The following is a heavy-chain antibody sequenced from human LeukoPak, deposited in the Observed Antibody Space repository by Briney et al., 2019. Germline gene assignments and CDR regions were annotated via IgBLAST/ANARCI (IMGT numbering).Heavy chain of an antibody. V-gene: IGHV5-51*01. CDR2: IYPGDSDT. D-gene: IGHD2-15*01. CDR3: ARQEGYCSGGSCDSYFDY. Sequence: GESLKISCKGSGYSFTSYWIGWVRPMPGKGLEWMGIIYPGDSDTRYSPSFQRQVTISADKSISTAFLQWSSLKASDTAMYYCARQEGYCSGGSCDSYFDYWGQGTLVTVSS. CDR1: GYSFTSYW. J-gene: IGHJ4*02.